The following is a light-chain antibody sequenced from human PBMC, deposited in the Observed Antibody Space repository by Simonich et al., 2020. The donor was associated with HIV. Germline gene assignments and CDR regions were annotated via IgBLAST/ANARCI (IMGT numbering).Light chain of an antibody. V-gene: IGKV3-15*01. J-gene: IGKJ2*01. CDR1: QSVSTN. CDR2: GAS. CDR3: QQYNNWPLL. Sequence: EIVMTQSPATLSVSPGERATLSCRASQSVSTNLAWYQQKPGQAPRPLIYGASTRATGIPARFSGSGSGTEFTLTISSMQSEDFAIYSCQQYNNWPLLFGQGTKVEIK.